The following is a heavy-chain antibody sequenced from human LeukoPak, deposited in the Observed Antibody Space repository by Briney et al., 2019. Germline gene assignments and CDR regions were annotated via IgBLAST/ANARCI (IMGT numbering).Heavy chain of an antibody. CDR1: GFTFSSYN. Sequence: GGSLRLSCAASGFTFSSYNMNWVRQAPGKGLEGVSFITTSSSTIYYADSVKGRFTISRDNDKNSLYLQMNSLRAEDTAVYYCARTRGYSYGTDAFDIWGQGTMVTVSS. CDR2: ITTSSSTI. J-gene: IGHJ3*02. CDR3: ARTRGYSYGTDAFDI. V-gene: IGHV3-48*01. D-gene: IGHD5-18*01.